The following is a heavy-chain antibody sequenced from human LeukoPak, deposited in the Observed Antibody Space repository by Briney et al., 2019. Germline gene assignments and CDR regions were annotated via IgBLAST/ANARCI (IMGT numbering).Heavy chain of an antibody. CDR3: ARSPGYSSSWYPIHFDY. D-gene: IGHD6-13*01. CDR2: IYYSGST. J-gene: IGHJ4*02. CDR1: GGSFSGYY. Sequence: PSETLSLTCAVYGGSFSGYYWSWIRQPPGKGLEWIGYIYYSGSTNYNPSLKSRVTISVDTSKNQFSLKLSSVTAADTAVYYCARSPGYSSSWYPIHFDYWGQGTLVTVSS. V-gene: IGHV4-59*08.